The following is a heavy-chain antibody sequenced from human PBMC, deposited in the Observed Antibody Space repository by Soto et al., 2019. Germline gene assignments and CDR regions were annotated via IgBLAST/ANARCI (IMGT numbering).Heavy chain of an antibody. CDR1: GYTFSGYY. V-gene: IGHV1-2*02. J-gene: IGHJ6*02. CDR3: ARSLTEGYCTITGCYTRPLYGMDV. Sequence: ASVKVSCKASGYTFSGYYIRWLRQAPGQGLEWMGWINPNSGGTNYAQKFQGRVTVTRDTPTSTAYMELSRLTSDDTAVYYCARSLTEGYCTITGCYTRPLYGMDVWGQGTTVTVSS. D-gene: IGHD2-2*02. CDR2: INPNSGGT.